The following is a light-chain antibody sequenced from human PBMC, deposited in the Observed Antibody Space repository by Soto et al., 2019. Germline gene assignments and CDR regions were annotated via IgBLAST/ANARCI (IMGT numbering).Light chain of an antibody. CDR1: RSDVGSYNL. V-gene: IGLV2-23*01. CDR3: CSYAGSRV. J-gene: IGLJ3*02. CDR2: EGS. Sequence: QPALTQPASVSGSPGQSITISCTGTRSDVGSYNLVSWYQQHPGKAPKLMIYEGSKRPSGVSNSFSGSKSGNTASLTISGLQAEDEADYYCCSYAGSRVFGGGTKLTVL.